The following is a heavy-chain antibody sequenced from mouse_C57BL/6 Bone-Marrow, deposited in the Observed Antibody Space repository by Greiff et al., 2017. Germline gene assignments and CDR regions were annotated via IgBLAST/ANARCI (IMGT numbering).Heavy chain of an antibody. D-gene: IGHD2-5*01. Sequence: VHVKQSGAELVRPGASVKLSCTASGFNIKDDYMHWVKQRPEQGLEWIGWIDPENGDTEYASKFQGKATITADTSSNTAYLQLSSLTSEDTAVYDCTTAYYSNYRGYYFDYWGQGTTLTVSS. V-gene: IGHV14-4*01. J-gene: IGHJ2*01. CDR3: TTAYYSNYRGYYFDY. CDR1: GFNIKDDY. CDR2: IDPENGDT.